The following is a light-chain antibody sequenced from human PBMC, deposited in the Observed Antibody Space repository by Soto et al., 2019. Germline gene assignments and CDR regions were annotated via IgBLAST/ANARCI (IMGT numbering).Light chain of an antibody. Sequence: QSVLTQAPSVSAAAGQKVTISCSGSSSNIGNNFVSWYQHLPGIAPKLLIYSDDQRPSGVPDRFSGSRSGSSASLAISGLQSGDGADYYCASWEDSLNGWVIGGGTQLTVL. J-gene: IGLJ3*02. CDR1: SSNIGNNF. CDR2: SDD. V-gene: IGLV1-44*01. CDR3: ASWEDSLNGWV.